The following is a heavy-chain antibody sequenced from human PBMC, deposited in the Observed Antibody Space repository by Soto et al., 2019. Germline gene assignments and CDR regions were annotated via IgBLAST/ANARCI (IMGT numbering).Heavy chain of an antibody. V-gene: IGHV3-30*18. D-gene: IGHD3-22*01. CDR3: AKDGEALYYYDTSGPKTWFDP. Sequence: GGSLRLSCAASGFTFSRYGMHWVRQAPGKGLEWVAIISYDGSNKYYADSVKGRFTISRDDSKNTLYLQMNSLRAEDTAVYYCAKDGEALYYYDTSGPKTWFDPWGLGTLVTVSS. CDR2: ISYDGSNK. CDR1: GFTFSRYG. J-gene: IGHJ5*02.